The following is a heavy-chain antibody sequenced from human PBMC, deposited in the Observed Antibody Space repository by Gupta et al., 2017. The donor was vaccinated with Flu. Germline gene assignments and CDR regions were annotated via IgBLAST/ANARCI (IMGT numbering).Heavy chain of an antibody. Sequence: QVQLQESGPGPGRPSDTLSPTCDVSGYSIRNDKWWGWIRQSPGKGLEWIGYVHYDGGRYTNLYLRNRVSMSIDMSRNQFSLRLTSVTAADTAVYYCTRKDAGWYAFDIWGRGTVVTVSS. CDR2: VHYDGGR. J-gene: IGHJ3*02. V-gene: IGHV4-28*01. D-gene: IGHD6-19*01. CDR1: GYSIRNDKW. CDR3: TRKDAGWYAFDI.